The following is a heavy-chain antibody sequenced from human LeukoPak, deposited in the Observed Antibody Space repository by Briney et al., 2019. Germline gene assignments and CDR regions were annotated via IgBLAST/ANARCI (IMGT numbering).Heavy chain of an antibody. Sequence: GASVKVSCKASGYTFTSYGISWVRQAPGQGLEWMGWMNPNSGNTGYAQKFQGRVTMTRNTSISTAYMELSSLRSEDTAVYYCARDSGQGYGDHYYYMDVWGKGTTVTVSS. J-gene: IGHJ6*03. V-gene: IGHV1-8*02. CDR2: MNPNSGNT. D-gene: IGHD4-17*01. CDR3: ARDSGQGYGDHYYYMDV. CDR1: GYTFTSYG.